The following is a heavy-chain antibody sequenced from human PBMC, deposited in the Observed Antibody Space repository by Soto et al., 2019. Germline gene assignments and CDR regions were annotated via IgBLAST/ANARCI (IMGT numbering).Heavy chain of an antibody. Sequence: GGSLSLSCAASGFTFGDYYMAWVRQAPGKGLEWVSSISPGGSIKFYADSVKGRFTISRDNSKNMVSLQMSSLRAEDTAIYYCAKRRDGYSFDYWGQGALVTVSS. CDR2: ISPGGSIK. V-gene: IGHV3-23*01. CDR1: GFTFGDYY. J-gene: IGHJ4*02. D-gene: IGHD4-4*01. CDR3: AKRRDGYSFDY.